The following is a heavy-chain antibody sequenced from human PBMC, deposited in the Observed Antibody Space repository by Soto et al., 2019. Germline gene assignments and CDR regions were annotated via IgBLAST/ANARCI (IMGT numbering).Heavy chain of an antibody. Sequence: SVKVSCKASGGTFSSYAISWVRQAPGQGLEWMGGIIPIFGTANYAQKFQGRVTITADESTSTAYMELSSLRSEDTAVYYCARDVADYDFGSGYLNPNWFDPWGQGTLVTVSS. J-gene: IGHJ5*02. CDR1: GGTFSSYA. V-gene: IGHV1-69*13. D-gene: IGHD3-3*01. CDR2: IIPIFGTA. CDR3: ARDVADYDFGSGYLNPNWFDP.